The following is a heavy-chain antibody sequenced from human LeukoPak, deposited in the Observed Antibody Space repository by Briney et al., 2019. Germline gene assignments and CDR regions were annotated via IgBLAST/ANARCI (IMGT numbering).Heavy chain of an antibody. Sequence: GGSLRLSCAASGFTFSTYAMHWVRQAPGKGLEGVAVIWYDGSNKNYVDSVKGRFTTSRDNAKNTLYLQMNSLRAEDTAVYYCARVDGAMGSLDYWGQGMLVTVSS. J-gene: IGHJ4*02. D-gene: IGHD5-18*01. CDR3: ARVDGAMGSLDY. CDR1: GFTFSTYA. V-gene: IGHV3-33*01. CDR2: IWYDGSNK.